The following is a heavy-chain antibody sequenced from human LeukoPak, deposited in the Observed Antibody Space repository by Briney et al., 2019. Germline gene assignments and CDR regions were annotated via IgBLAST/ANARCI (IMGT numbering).Heavy chain of an antibody. V-gene: IGHV3-48*03. CDR3: ARDWGVATTDYYYGMDV. Sequence: GGSLRLSCAASGFTFSSCEMNWVRQAPGKGLEWVSYISSSGSTIYYADSVKGRFTISRDNAKNSLYLQMNSLRAEDTAVYYCARDWGVATTDYYYGMDVWGQGTTVTVSS. J-gene: IGHJ6*02. CDR1: GFTFSSCE. D-gene: IGHD1-26*01. CDR2: ISSSGSTI.